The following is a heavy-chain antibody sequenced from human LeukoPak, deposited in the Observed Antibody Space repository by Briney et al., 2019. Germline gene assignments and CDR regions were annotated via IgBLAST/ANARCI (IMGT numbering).Heavy chain of an antibody. V-gene: IGHV4-39*01. J-gene: IGHJ4*02. Sequence: PSEILSLTCIVSGGSTSANPYYVGWIRQPPGKGLEWIGSLYYSGPTFYNPSLKGRLTISVDTSKTQFSLRLDSVTAADTGVYYCGRAPDYWGQGTLVTVSS. CDR3: GRAPDY. CDR1: GGSTSANPYY. CDR2: LYYSGPT.